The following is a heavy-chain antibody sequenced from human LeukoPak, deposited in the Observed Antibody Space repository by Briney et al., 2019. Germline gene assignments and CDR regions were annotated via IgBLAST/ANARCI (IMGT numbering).Heavy chain of an antibody. CDR1: GYTFTSYG. V-gene: IGHV1-18*01. D-gene: IGHD3-22*01. CDR2: ISAYNGNT. Sequence: ASVKVSCKASGYTFTSYGISWVRQAPGHGLEWMGWISAYNGNTNYAQKLQGRVTMTTDTSTSTAYMELRSLRSDDTAVYYCARDVYDSSDYYFAYWGQGTLVTVSS. CDR3: ARDVYDSSDYYFAY. J-gene: IGHJ4*02.